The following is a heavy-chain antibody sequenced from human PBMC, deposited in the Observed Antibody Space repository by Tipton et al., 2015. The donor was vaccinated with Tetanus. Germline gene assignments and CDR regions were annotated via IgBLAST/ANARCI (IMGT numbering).Heavy chain of an antibody. D-gene: IGHD6-13*01. J-gene: IGHJ4*02. CDR2: INHSGST. CDR1: GGSFSGYY. CDR3: ARVGQGSIIAAAGTIDY. Sequence: TLSLTCAVYGGSFSGYYWSWIRQPPGKGLEWIGEINHSGSTNYNPSLKSRVTISVDTSKNQFSLKLSSVTAADTAVYYCARVGQGSIIAAAGTIDYWGQGTLVTVSS. V-gene: IGHV4-34*01.